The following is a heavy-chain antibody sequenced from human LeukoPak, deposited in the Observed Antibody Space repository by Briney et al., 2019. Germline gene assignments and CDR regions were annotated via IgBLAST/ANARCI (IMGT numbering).Heavy chain of an antibody. J-gene: IGHJ4*02. CDR2: ISYDGSNK. V-gene: IGHV3-30*04. D-gene: IGHD3-9*01. CDR3: AREAWDILTGYSDY. CDR1: GFTISSYA. Sequence: GRSLRLSCAASGFTISSYAMHWVRQAPGKGLEWVAVISYDGSNKYYADSVKGRFTISRDNSKNTLYLQMNSLRAEDTAVYYCAREAWDILTGYSDYWGQGTLVTVSS.